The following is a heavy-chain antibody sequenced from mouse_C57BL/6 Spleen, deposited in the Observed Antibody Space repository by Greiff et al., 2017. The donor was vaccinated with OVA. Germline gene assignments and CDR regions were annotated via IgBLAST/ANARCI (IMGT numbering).Heavy chain of an antibody. CDR2: IYPGGGYT. Sequence: QVQLQQSGAELVRPGTSVKMSCKASGYTFTNYWIGWAKQRPGHGLEWIGDIYPGGGYTNYNEKFKGKATLTADKSSRTAYMQFSSLTSEDSAIYYCAREADGNYVRYAMDYWGQGTSVTVSS. J-gene: IGHJ4*01. CDR1: GYTFTNYW. D-gene: IGHD2-1*01. CDR3: AREADGNYVRYAMDY. V-gene: IGHV1-63*01.